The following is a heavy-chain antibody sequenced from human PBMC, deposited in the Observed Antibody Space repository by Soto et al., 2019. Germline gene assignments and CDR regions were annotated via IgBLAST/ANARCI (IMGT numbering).Heavy chain of an antibody. J-gene: IGHJ6*02. D-gene: IGHD7-27*01. Sequence: GGSLRLSCAASGFSFSSYGMHWVRQAPGKGLEWVAVIWYDGSNKYYADSVKGRFTISRDNSKNTLYLQMNSLRAEDTAVYYCARDATPLTYYYYGMDVWGQGTTVTVSS. V-gene: IGHV3-33*01. CDR2: IWYDGSNK. CDR1: GFSFSSYG. CDR3: ARDATPLTYYYYGMDV.